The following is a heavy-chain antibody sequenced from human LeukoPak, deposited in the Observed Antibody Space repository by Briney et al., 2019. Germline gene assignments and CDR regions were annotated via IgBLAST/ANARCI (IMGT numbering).Heavy chain of an antibody. D-gene: IGHD3-22*01. CDR1: GGSISSSSYY. Sequence: SETLSLTCTVSGGSISSSSYYWGWIRQPPGKGLEWIGSIYYSGSTYYNPSLKSRVTISVDTSKNQFSLKLSSVTAADTAVYYCARSPFSHYDSSPSTIDYWGQGTLVTVSS. CDR3: ARSPFSHYDSSPSTIDY. V-gene: IGHV4-39*01. CDR2: IYYSGST. J-gene: IGHJ4*02.